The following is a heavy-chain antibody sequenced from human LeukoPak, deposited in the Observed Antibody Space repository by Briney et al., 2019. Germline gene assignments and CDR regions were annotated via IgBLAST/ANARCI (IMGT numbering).Heavy chain of an antibody. CDR2: IYYSGST. Sequence: PSETLSPTCTVSGFTFSSYYWSWVRQPPGKGLEWIAYIYYSGSTNYYPSLMSRRIISVETSKNEYSLKLRSVTAADTAVYYCARVTEYRIGDYFDYWGQGTLVTVSS. CDR3: ARVTEYRIGDYFDY. J-gene: IGHJ4*02. V-gene: IGHV4-59*01. CDR1: GFTFSSYY. D-gene: IGHD6-6*01.